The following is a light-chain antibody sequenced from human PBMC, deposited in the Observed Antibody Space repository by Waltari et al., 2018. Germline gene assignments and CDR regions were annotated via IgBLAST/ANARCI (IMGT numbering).Light chain of an antibody. CDR3: QHYVRLPVT. Sequence: EIVLTQSPGTLSLSPGERATLSCRASQSVSRALAWYQQKPGQAPRLLIYAATSRATVIPDRFSGSGSGTDFSLTISRLEPEDFAVYYCQHYVRLPVTFGQGTKVEIK. CDR1: QSVSRA. V-gene: IGKV3-20*01. CDR2: AAT. J-gene: IGKJ1*01.